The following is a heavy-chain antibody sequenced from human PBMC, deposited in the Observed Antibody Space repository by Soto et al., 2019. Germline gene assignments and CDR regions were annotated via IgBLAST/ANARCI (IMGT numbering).Heavy chain of an antibody. CDR3: AREAGTWHLPLNWFDP. CDR1: GFTFSSYA. V-gene: IGHV3-23*01. Sequence: GGSLRLSCAASGFTFSSYAMSWVRQAPGKGLEWVSGITGSGGSTYYADSVKGRFTISRDNSKNSLYLQMNSLRDEDTAVYYCAREAGTWHLPLNWFDPWGQGTLVTVSS. D-gene: IGHD6-19*01. J-gene: IGHJ5*02. CDR2: ITGSGGST.